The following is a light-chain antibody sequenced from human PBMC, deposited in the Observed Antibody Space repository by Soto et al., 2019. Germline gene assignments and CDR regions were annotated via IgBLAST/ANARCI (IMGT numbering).Light chain of an antibody. V-gene: IGKV3-15*01. CDR3: QQYHNLWT. CDR1: HYIDGK. J-gene: IGKJ1*01. Sequence: EIGMTQSPATRSVSPGERATLSCTASHYIDGKVAWFQQRPGQAPRLLIYRASTRATGTPARFSGSGSGTEFTLTITSLQSEDFALYYCQQYHNLWTFGQGTKVDI. CDR2: RAS.